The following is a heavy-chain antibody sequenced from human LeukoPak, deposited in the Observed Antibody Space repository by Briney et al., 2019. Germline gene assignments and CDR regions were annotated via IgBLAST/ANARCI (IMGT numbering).Heavy chain of an antibody. J-gene: IGHJ3*02. CDR1: GGPISSGGYS. CDR2: IYHSGST. CDR3: ARMGGGYAFDI. D-gene: IGHD1-26*01. V-gene: IGHV4-30-2*01. Sequence: SETLSLTCAVSGGPISSGGYSWSWIRQPPGKGLEWIGYIYHSGSTYYNPSLKSRVTISVDRSKNQFSLKLSSVTAADTAVYYCARMGGGYAFDIWGQGTMVTVSS.